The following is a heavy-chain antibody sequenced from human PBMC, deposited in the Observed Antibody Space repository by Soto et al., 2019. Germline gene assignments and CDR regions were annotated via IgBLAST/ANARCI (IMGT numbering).Heavy chain of an antibody. V-gene: IGHV3-74*01. Sequence: PGGSLRLSCAASGFTFSSYWMHWVRQAPGKGLVWVSRINSDGSSTSYADSVKGRFTISRDNAKNTLYLQMNSLRAEDTAVYYCASTGPHYYYYGMDVWGQGTTVTSP. CDR1: GFTFSSYW. CDR2: INSDGSST. CDR3: ASTGPHYYYYGMDV. J-gene: IGHJ6*02. D-gene: IGHD2-8*02.